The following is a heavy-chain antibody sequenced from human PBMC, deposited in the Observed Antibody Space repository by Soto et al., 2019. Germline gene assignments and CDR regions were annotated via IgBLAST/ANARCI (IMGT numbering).Heavy chain of an antibody. CDR1: GFTFSSYS. CDR3: AKGLSPSYYDILTGPDF. V-gene: IGHV3-23*01. D-gene: IGHD3-9*01. Sequence: GGSLRLSCAASGFTFSSYSMNWVRQAPGKGLEWVSVISGSGSNTFYADSVRGRFTISRDNSKKTVYLQMNGLRAEGTAIYYCAKGLSPSYYDILTGPDFWGQGTLVTVSS. CDR2: ISGSGSNT. J-gene: IGHJ4*02.